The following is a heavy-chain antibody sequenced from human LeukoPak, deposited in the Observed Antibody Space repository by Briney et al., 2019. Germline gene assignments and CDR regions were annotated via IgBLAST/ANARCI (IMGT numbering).Heavy chain of an antibody. D-gene: IGHD3-10*01. CDR2: MNPNSGGT. CDR3: ATWGGYGSGSYFDY. J-gene: IGHJ4*02. Sequence: ASVKVSCKASGYSFTGYYMHWVRQAPGQGLEWMGWMNPNSGGTDYPQKFQGRVTMTRDTSITTAYMELGRLTSDDPAVYYCATWGGYGSGSYFDYWGQGTLVTVSS. CDR1: GYSFTGYY. V-gene: IGHV1-2*02.